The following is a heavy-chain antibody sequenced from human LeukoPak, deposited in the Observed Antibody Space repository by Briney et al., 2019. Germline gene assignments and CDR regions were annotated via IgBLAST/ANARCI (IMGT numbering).Heavy chain of an antibody. J-gene: IGHJ6*03. Sequence: SETLSLTRTISSGSVSSGGYYWSWIRQHPAKGLEWIGYISYSGSTYYNPSLKSRLTIALDTSENQFSLNLNSVTAADTAIYYCASLQYYYYYYMDVWGKGTTVTVSS. CDR3: ASLQYYYYYYMDV. V-gene: IGHV4-31*03. CDR2: ISYSGST. CDR1: SGSVSSGGYY.